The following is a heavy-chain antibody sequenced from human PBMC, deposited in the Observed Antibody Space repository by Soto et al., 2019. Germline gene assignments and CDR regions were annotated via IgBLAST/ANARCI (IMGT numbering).Heavy chain of an antibody. V-gene: IGHV1-3*04. CDR3: AREPLCGGKCYLNHFDP. J-gene: IGHJ5*02. CDR2: INIGNGNT. CDR1: GYTFTSYP. D-gene: IGHD2-15*01. Sequence: PRASVKVSCKASGYTFTSYPIHWVRQAPGQGLEWMGWINIGNGNTQYSQNFQGRVTITRDTSATTAYMELSSLRSEDTAVYYCAREPLCGGKCYLNHFDPWGQGTLVTVSS.